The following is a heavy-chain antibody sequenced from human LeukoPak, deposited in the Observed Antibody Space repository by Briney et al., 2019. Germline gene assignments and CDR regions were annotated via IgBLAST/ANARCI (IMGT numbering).Heavy chain of an antibody. CDR3: ARAVGYYYDSSGPHFDY. CDR2: IYDSGST. Sequence: SETLSLTCTVSGGSIRSSYYYWGWIRQPPGKGLEWIGSIYDSGSTYYNPSLKSRVTISVDTSKNQFSLKLSSVTAVDTAVYYCARAVGYYYDSSGPHFDYWGQGTLVTVSS. J-gene: IGHJ4*02. D-gene: IGHD3-22*01. CDR1: GGSIRSSYYY. V-gene: IGHV4-39*07.